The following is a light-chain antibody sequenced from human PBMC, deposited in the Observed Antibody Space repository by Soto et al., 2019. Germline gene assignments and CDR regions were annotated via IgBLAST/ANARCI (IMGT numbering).Light chain of an antibody. CDR2: GAS. CDR1: QSVSSNY. CDR3: QQHGSSSYT. J-gene: IGKJ2*01. Sequence: EIVLTQSPGTLSLSPGERATLSCRASQSVSSNYLAWYQQKPGQAPRLLIYGASSRATGTPDRFSGSGSGTDFTLTISRLEPEDFAVYYCQQHGSSSYTFGQGTKLEIK. V-gene: IGKV3-20*01.